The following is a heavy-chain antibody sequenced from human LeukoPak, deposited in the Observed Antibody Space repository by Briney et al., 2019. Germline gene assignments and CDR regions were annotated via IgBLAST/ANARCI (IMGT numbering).Heavy chain of an antibody. V-gene: IGHV4-59*01. J-gene: IGHJ4*02. CDR2: IYYTGST. D-gene: IGHD2-15*01. Sequence: TSETLSLTCTVSGDFISGYYWSWIRQPPGEGLEWIGCIYYTGSTSYGPSLKSRVTISLDTSKSQFSLKLASVTAADTAVYYCARGRVPAVWGQGTLVTVSS. CDR1: GDFISGYY. CDR3: ARGRVPAV.